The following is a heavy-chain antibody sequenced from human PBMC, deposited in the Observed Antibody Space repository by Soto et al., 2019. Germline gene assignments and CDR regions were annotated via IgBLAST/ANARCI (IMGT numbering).Heavy chain of an antibody. CDR3: VRSKGGYSYGTPFDY. D-gene: IGHD5-18*01. CDR2: ISWNSGNI. CDR1: GFTFDDYA. V-gene: IGHV3-9*01. Sequence: SLRLSCAASGFTFDDYAMYWVRQVLGKGLEWVSSISWNSGNIGYADSVKGRFTTSRDNAENSLYLQMNSLRPEDTASYYCVRSKGGYSYGTPFDYWGQGT. J-gene: IGHJ4*02.